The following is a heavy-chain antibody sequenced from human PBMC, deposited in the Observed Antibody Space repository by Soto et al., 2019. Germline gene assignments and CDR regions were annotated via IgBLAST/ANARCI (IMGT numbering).Heavy chain of an antibody. Sequence: GGSLRLSCAASGFTFSTYAMSWVRQAPRKGLEWVSAISGNSGDYIYYADSVKGRFTISRDNAKNSLYLQMNSLRAEDTAVYYCARVTIVVVPAANADHYYHMDVWGKGTTVTVSS. J-gene: IGHJ6*03. CDR2: ISGNSGDYI. V-gene: IGHV3-21*01. D-gene: IGHD2-2*01. CDR1: GFTFSTYA. CDR3: ARVTIVVVPAANADHYYHMDV.